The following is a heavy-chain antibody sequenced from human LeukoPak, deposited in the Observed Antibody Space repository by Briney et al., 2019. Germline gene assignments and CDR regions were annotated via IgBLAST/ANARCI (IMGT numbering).Heavy chain of an antibody. V-gene: IGHV4-59*01. Sequence: PSETLSLTCTVSGGSISSYYWSWIRQPPGKGLEWIGDIYYSGSTNYNPSLKSRVTISVDTSKNQFSLKLSSVTAADTAVYYCARDRYSSGWHEGVVAFDIWGQGTMVTVSS. D-gene: IGHD6-19*01. CDR2: IYYSGST. CDR1: GGSISSYY. J-gene: IGHJ3*02. CDR3: ARDRYSSGWHEGVVAFDI.